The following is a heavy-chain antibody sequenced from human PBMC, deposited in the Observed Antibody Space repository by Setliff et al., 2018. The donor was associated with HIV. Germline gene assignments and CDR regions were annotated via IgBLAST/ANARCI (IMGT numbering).Heavy chain of an antibody. J-gene: IGHJ5*02. CDR2: IYSSGST. D-gene: IGHD3-10*01. CDR1: GGSISKYF. CDR3: ARSLDYSGSGSYYVGWFDL. V-gene: IGHV4-4*07. Sequence: SETLSLTCTVSGGSISKYFWSWIRQSAEKGLEWIGRIYSSGSTTQNPSLKSRVSMSVDTSKSRFSLNLSSVTAADTAVYYCARSLDYSGSGSYYVGWFDLWGQGIPVTVSS.